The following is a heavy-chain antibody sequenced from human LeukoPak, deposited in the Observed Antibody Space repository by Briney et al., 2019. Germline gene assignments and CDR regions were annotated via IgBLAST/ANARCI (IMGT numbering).Heavy chain of an antibody. V-gene: IGHV3-23*01. CDR1: GFTFSSYA. CDR2: ISGSGGST. J-gene: IGHJ4*02. CDR3: AKGRGLGYCSSTSCERPTYYFDY. Sequence: GGSLRLSCAASGFTFSSYAMSWVRQAPGKGLEWVSAISGSGGSTYYADSVKGRFTISRDNSKNTLYLQMNSLRAEDTAVYYCAKGRGLGYCSSTSCERPTYYFDYWGQGTLVTASS. D-gene: IGHD2-2*01.